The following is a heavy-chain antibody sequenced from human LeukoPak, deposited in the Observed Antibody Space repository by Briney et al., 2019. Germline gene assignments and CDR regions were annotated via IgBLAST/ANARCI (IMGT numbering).Heavy chain of an antibody. CDR1: GGTFSSYA. CDR3: ARGSSSSKYYYYYYMDV. V-gene: IGHV1-69*05. J-gene: IGHJ6*03. CDR2: IIPIFGTA. D-gene: IGHD6-6*01. Sequence: GSSVKVSCKASGGTFSSYAISWVRQAPGQGLEWMGGIIPIFGTANYAQKYQGRVTITTDESTSTAYMGLSSLRSEDTAVYYCARGSSSSKYYYYYYMDVWGKGTTVTVSS.